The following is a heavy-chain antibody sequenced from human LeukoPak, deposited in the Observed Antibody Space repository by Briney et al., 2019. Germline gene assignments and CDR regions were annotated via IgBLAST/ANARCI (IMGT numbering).Heavy chain of an antibody. Sequence: SETLSLTCAVYGGSFSGYYWSWIRQPAGKGLEWIGRIYTSGSTNYNPSLKSRVTMSVDTSKNQFSLKLSSVTAADTAVYYCARDRYYYYGSGSYYLFDYWGQGTLVTVS. D-gene: IGHD3-10*01. CDR2: IYTSGST. J-gene: IGHJ4*02. V-gene: IGHV4-4*07. CDR3: ARDRYYYYGSGSYYLFDY. CDR1: GGSFSGYY.